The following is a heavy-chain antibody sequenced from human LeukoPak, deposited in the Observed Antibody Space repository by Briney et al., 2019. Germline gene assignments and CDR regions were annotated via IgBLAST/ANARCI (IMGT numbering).Heavy chain of an antibody. V-gene: IGHV1-2*02. Sequence: ASVKVSCKASGYTFTVKFLHWLRQAPGQGLEWMGGIEPNSGGAVYGQKFRGRVTVTRDTSVSTAYMELSRLRSDDTAVYYCAIENHYDSSGYSKAFDYWGQGTLVTVSS. J-gene: IGHJ4*02. D-gene: IGHD3-22*01. CDR3: AIENHYDSSGYSKAFDY. CDR2: IEPNSGGA. CDR1: GYTFTVKF.